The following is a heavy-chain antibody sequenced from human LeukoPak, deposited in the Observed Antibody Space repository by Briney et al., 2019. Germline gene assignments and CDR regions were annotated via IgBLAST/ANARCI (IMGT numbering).Heavy chain of an antibody. Sequence: GRSLRLSXAASGITFRNYGFHWVRQAPGKGLEWVAIIWYDGSNEYYAGSVRGRFTISRDNSKNTLYLQMNSLRAEDTAVYYCATSRGSYYMDVWGKGTTVTVSS. J-gene: IGHJ6*03. D-gene: IGHD1-26*01. CDR1: GITFRNYG. CDR3: ATSRGSYYMDV. V-gene: IGHV3-33*01. CDR2: IWYDGSNE.